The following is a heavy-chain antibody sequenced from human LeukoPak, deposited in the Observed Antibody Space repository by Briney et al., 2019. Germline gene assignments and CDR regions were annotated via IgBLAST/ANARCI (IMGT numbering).Heavy chain of an antibody. CDR1: GGSFSGYY. Sequence: SETLSLTCAVYGGSFSGYYWSWIRQPPGKGLEWIGEINHSGSTNYNPSLKSRVTISVDTSMNQFSLKLSSVTAADTAVYYCARGLRGVQPTKKVSQLYYMDVWGKGTTVTVSS. CDR3: ARGLRGVQPTKKVSQLYYMDV. V-gene: IGHV4-34*01. J-gene: IGHJ6*03. D-gene: IGHD3-10*01. CDR2: INHSGST.